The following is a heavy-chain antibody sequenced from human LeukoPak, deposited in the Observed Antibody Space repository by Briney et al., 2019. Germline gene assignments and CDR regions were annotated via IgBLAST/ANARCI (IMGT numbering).Heavy chain of an antibody. CDR1: GGSLRSHY. Sequence: SETLSLTCTVSGGSLRSHYWSWIRQSPGKGLEWIGYIYYSGSTNYNPSLKSRVTISVDTSKNEFSLKLRSVTAADTAVYYCARDGSVADDYDYYFDYWGQGTLVTVSS. CDR3: ARDGSVADDYDYYFDY. J-gene: IGHJ4*02. CDR2: IYYSGST. D-gene: IGHD3-3*01. V-gene: IGHV4-59*11.